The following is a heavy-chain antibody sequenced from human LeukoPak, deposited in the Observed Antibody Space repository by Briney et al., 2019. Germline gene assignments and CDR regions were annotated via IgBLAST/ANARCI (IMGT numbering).Heavy chain of an antibody. CDR1: GGSISSSSYY. Sequence: SETLSLTCTVSGGSISSSSYYWGWIRQPPGKGLEWIGSIYYSGSTYYTPSLKSRVTISVDTSKNQFSLKLSSVTAADTAVYYCARVTTVIPGNNWFDPWGQGTLVTVSS. V-gene: IGHV4-39*01. J-gene: IGHJ5*02. CDR3: ARVTTVIPGNNWFDP. CDR2: IYYSGST. D-gene: IGHD4-17*01.